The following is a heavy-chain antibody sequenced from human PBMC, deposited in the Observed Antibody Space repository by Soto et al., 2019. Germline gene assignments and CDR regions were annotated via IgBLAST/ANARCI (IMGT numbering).Heavy chain of an antibody. CDR1: GDSVNTGSYY. V-gene: IGHV4-61*01. D-gene: IGHD3-10*02. J-gene: IGHJ5*02. CDR2: AYYSGST. CDR3: ATGRYHYVSKS. Sequence: SETLSLTCTVSGDSVNTGSYYWSWIRQPPGKGLEWIGYAYYSGSTNYNPSLKSRVTISLDTSKNHFSLKLTSVTAADTAVYYCATGRYHYVSKSWGQGTLVPVPS.